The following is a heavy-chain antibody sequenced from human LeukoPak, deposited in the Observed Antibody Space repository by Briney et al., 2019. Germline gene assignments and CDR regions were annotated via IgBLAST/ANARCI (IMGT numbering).Heavy chain of an antibody. D-gene: IGHD5-18*01. CDR3: ARLPLLSYPFDY. J-gene: IGHJ4*02. CDR2: INHSGSN. Sequence: PSETLSLTCAVYGGSFSGYYWSWIRQPPGKGLEWIGEINHSGSNNYNPSLKSRVTISVDTSKNQFSLKLSSVTAADTAVYYCARLPLLSYPFDYWGQGTLVTVSS. V-gene: IGHV4-34*01. CDR1: GGSFSGYY.